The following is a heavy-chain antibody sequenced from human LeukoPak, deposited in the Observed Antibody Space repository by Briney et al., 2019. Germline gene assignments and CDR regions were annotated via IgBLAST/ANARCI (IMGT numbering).Heavy chain of an antibody. J-gene: IGHJ4*02. Sequence: PSETLSLTCTVSGYSIRSGYYWGWIRQPPGKGLEWIGSIYHSGSTYQNPSLKSRVTISVDTSENQFSLKLSPVTAADTAVYYCARDVACTNGTCSSFDYWGQGTLVTVSS. CDR2: IYHSGST. V-gene: IGHV4-38-2*02. D-gene: IGHD2-8*01. CDR3: ARDVACTNGTCSSFDY. CDR1: GYSIRSGYY.